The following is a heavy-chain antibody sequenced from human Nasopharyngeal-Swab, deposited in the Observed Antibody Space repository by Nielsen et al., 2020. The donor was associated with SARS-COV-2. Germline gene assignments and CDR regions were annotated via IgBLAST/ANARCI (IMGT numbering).Heavy chain of an antibody. CDR3: AKAPADWVRENDY. V-gene: IGHV3-23*01. D-gene: IGHD3/OR15-3a*01. CDR2: TGSGGVGT. Sequence: GESLKISCAASGYTFSSYAMSWVRQAPGKGLEWVSSTGSGGVGTYYADSVKGRFIVSRDNSRDTLYLQMNSLRAEDTAVYYCAKAPADWVRENDYWGQGTLVTVSS. CDR1: GYTFSSYA. J-gene: IGHJ4*02.